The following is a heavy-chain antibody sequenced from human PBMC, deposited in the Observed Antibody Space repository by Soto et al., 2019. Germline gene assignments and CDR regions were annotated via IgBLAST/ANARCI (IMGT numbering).Heavy chain of an antibody. CDR1: GYTFTSYA. V-gene: IGHV1-3*01. CDR3: ARIRITMVRGVSHYYYGMDV. J-gene: IGHJ6*02. D-gene: IGHD3-10*01. Sequence: ASVKVSCKASGYTFTSYAMHWVRQAPGQRLEWMGWINAGNGNTKYSQKFQGRVTITRDTSASTAYMELSSLRSEDTAVYYCARIRITMVRGVSHYYYGMDVWGQGTTVTVSS. CDR2: INAGNGNT.